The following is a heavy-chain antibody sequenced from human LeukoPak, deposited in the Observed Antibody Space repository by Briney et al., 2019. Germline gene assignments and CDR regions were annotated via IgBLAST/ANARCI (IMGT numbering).Heavy chain of an antibody. CDR3: AKGRNSYDSGRCHGPNCYYGMDV. D-gene: IGHD3-10*01. J-gene: IGHJ6*02. CDR2: ISDDGSGT. Sequence: GGSLRLSCAASGFTFSDYAMSWVRQAPGQGLEWVSTISDDGSGTYYADSVKGRFTISRDNSKNTLYLEMDSLRAEDTAVYHCAKGRNSYDSGRCHGPNCYYGMDVWGQGTTVIVSS. V-gene: IGHV3-23*01. CDR1: GFTFSDYA.